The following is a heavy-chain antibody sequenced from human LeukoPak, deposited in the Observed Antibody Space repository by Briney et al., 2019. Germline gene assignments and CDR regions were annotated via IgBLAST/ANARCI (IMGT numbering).Heavy chain of an antibody. CDR3: ARQMTSTRLFDS. D-gene: IGHD5/OR15-5a*01. Sequence: GGSLRLSCVASGFIFSDHAFHWVRQSPDKGLKWVALIGSDGTKQYYADSVQGRFTVSRENSKNTLFLQMNTVRADDTAVYFCARQMTSTRLFDSWGQGTLVTVSS. J-gene: IGHJ4*02. V-gene: IGHV3-30*04. CDR1: GFIFSDHA. CDR2: IGSDGTKQ.